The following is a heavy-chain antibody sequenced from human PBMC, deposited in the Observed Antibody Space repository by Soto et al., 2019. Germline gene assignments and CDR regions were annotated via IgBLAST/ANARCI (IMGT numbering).Heavy chain of an antibody. Sequence: QVQLVQSGAEVKKPGASVTVSCKASGYTFTSYDITWERQATGQGLEWMGWINPNNNNTGYAQKFQGRVTMTRNTSISTAYMELSSLGSEDTAVYYCARGPHPYLNDYWGQGTLVTVSS. CDR3: ARGPHPYLNDY. CDR2: INPNNNNT. V-gene: IGHV1-8*01. J-gene: IGHJ4*02. CDR1: GYTFTSYD. D-gene: IGHD2-8*01.